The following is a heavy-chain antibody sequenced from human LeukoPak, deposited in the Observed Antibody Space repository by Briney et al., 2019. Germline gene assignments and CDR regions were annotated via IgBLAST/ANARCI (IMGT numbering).Heavy chain of an antibody. V-gene: IGHV3-23*01. Sequence: GGSLRLSCASSGFTFSGSAMSWVRQAPGEGLEWVSLISYSGANSYYTDSVRGRFTISRDNSKDTLFLQMNSLRAEDTAVYYCAKDDLGYCSSTSCYGDAFDIWGQGTMVTVSS. J-gene: IGHJ3*02. CDR2: ISYSGANS. CDR3: AKDDLGYCSSTSCYGDAFDI. CDR1: GFTFSGSA. D-gene: IGHD2-2*01.